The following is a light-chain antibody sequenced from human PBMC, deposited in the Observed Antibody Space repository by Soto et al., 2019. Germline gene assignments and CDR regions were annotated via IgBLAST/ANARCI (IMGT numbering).Light chain of an antibody. Sequence: SYELTQPPSVSASLGQMARITCSGEALPKKYAYWYQQKPGQFPVVVIYKDSERPSGIPERFSGSSSGTIATLTISRVQAEDEADYYCLSADSSGLYVFGTGTKLTVL. CDR2: KDS. V-gene: IGLV3-16*01. CDR3: LSADSSGLYV. J-gene: IGLJ1*01. CDR1: ALPKKY.